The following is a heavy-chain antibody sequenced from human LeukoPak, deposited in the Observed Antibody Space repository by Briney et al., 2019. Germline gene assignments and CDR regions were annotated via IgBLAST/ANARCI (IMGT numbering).Heavy chain of an antibody. V-gene: IGHV4-34*01. CDR2: GNHRGST. CDR3: ARRWFGEFPDAFDI. D-gene: IGHD3-10*01. J-gene: IGHJ3*02. CDR1: GGSFSNFF. Sequence: KPSETLSLTCAVYGGSFSNFFWTWIRQPPGKGLEWIGEGNHRGSTNYNPSLKSRVTISVDTSKNHFSLKLSSVTAADTAVYYCARRWFGEFPDAFDIWGQGTMVTVSS.